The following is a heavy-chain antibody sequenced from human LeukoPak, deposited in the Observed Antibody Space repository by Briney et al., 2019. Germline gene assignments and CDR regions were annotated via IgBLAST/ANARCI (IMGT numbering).Heavy chain of an antibody. D-gene: IGHD6-13*01. J-gene: IGHJ5*02. V-gene: IGHV4-31*03. Sequence: SETLSLTCTVSGGSISSGGYYWSWIRQHPGKGLEWIGYIYYSGSTYYNPSLKSRVTISVGTSKNQFSLKLSSVTAADTAVYYCARAFLAPGSSSRGLNWFDPWGQGTLVTVSS. CDR2: IYYSGST. CDR3: ARAFLAPGSSSRGLNWFDP. CDR1: GGSISSGGYY.